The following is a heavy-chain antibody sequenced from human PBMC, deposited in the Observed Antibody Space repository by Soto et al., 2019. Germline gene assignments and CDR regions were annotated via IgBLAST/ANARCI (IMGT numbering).Heavy chain of an antibody. CDR1: GFTFSSYA. CDR3: ARDLPRREYQLLFGGAVAGMDV. J-gene: IGHJ6*02. CDR2: ISYDGSNK. D-gene: IGHD2-2*01. V-gene: IGHV3-30-3*01. Sequence: GGSLRLSCAASGFTFSSYAMHWVRQAPGKGLEWVAVISYDGSNKYYADSVKGRFTISRDNSKNTLYLQMNSLRAEDTAVYYCARDLPRREYQLLFGGAVAGMDVWGQGTTVTVSS.